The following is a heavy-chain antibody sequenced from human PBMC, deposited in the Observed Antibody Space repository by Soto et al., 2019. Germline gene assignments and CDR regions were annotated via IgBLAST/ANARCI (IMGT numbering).Heavy chain of an antibody. CDR2: TYYRSRWYN. Sequence: SQTLSLTCAISGDSVSGNSAAWNWIRQSPSRGLEWLGRTYYRSRWYNDYAVSVKSRITVTPDTSKNQFSLHLNSVTPEDTAVYYCAREFPYHVSRDSSLVSWGQLALVRVSS. CDR1: GDSVSGNSAA. CDR3: AREFPYHVSRDSSLVS. D-gene: IGHD2-21*02. V-gene: IGHV6-1*01. J-gene: IGHJ4*02.